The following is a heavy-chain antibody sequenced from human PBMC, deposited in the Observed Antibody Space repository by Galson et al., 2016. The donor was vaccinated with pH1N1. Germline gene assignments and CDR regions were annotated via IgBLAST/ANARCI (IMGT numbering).Heavy chain of an antibody. Sequence: SVKVSCKASGYTFTFTGYFIHWVRQAPGQGLEFEWMGRINPYSGDTDFAQNFQGRVTMTRDTSIGPAYMEVSRLTSDDPAIYYWARDVAPPGHYAMDVWGQGTTVTVSS. CDR1: GYTFTFTGYF. J-gene: IGHJ6*02. CDR3: ARDVAPPGHYAMDV. CDR2: INPYSGDT. V-gene: IGHV1-2*06.